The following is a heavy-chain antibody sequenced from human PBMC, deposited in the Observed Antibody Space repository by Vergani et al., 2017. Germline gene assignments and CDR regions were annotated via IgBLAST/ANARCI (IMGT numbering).Heavy chain of an antibody. D-gene: IGHD6-13*01. CDR3: ARVPGYSSSWYDY. V-gene: IGHV4-30-4*08. CDR2: IYYSGST. J-gene: IGHJ4*02. Sequence: QVQLQESGPGLVKPSQTLSLTCSVSGATLSSGGSYWTWIRQHPGRGLEWIGYIYYSGSTYYNPSLKSRVTISVDTSKNQFSLKLSSVTAADTAVYYCARVPGYSSSWYDYWGQGTLVTVSS. CDR1: GATLSSGGSY.